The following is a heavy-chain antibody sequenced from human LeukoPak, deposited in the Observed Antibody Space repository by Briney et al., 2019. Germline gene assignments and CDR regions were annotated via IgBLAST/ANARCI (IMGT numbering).Heavy chain of an antibody. CDR1: GFTFSNFG. CDR2: IRYDGSNK. CDR3: AKGHSDASYTFDY. Sequence: GGSLRLSCAASGFTFSNFGMHWVRQAPGKGPEWVAYIRYDGSNKHYVDSVKGRFTISRDNSKNTLFLQMNSLRAEDTAVYFCAKGHSDASYTFDYWAQGTLVTVSS. D-gene: IGHD1-1*01. V-gene: IGHV3-30*02. J-gene: IGHJ4*02.